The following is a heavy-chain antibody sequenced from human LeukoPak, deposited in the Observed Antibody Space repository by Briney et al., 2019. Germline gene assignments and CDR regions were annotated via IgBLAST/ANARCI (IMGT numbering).Heavy chain of an antibody. V-gene: IGHV3-33*01. CDR2: IWYDGSNK. CDR3: ARGYSYGLGSSFDY. J-gene: IGHJ4*02. CDR1: GFTFSSYG. Sequence: GSLRLSCAASGFTFSSYGMHWVRQAPGKGLEWVAVIWYDGSNKYYADSVKGRFTISRDNSKNTLYLQMNSLRAEDTAVYYCARGYSYGLGSSFDYWGQGTLVTVSS. D-gene: IGHD5-18*01.